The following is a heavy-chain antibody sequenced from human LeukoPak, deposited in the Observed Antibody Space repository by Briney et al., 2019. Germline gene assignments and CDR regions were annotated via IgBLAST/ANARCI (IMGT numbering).Heavy chain of an antibody. J-gene: IGHJ4*02. V-gene: IGHV4-38-2*01. CDR1: GYSISSGCY. D-gene: IGHD3-3*01. CDR2: IYHSGST. Sequence: SETLSLTCAVSGYSISSGCYWGWIRRPPGKGLEWIGGIYHSGSTYYNPSLKSRVAISVATSKTPFSLKLSYVTAADTAVYYCARCITIFGVDEYYFDYWGQGTLVTVSS. CDR3: ARCITIFGVDEYYFDY.